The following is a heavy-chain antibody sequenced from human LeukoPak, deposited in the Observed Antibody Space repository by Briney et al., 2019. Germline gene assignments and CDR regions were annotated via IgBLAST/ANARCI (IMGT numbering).Heavy chain of an antibody. CDR2: MNHDGSEK. Sequence: PGGSLRLSCAASGFTFSSYWMNWVRQAPGKGLEWVANMNHDGSEKYQIDSVKGRFTISRDNARNSLFLQMNSLRVEDTAVYYCASQSFARFDPWGQGTLVTVSS. CDR3: ASQSFARFDP. D-gene: IGHD3-16*01. J-gene: IGHJ5*02. V-gene: IGHV3-7*01. CDR1: GFTFSSYW.